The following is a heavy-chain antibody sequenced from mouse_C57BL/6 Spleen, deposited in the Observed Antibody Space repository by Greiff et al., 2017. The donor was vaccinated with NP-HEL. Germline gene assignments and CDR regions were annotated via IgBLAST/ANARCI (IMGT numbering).Heavy chain of an antibody. V-gene: IGHV2-6-1*01. Sequence: VKLVESGPGLVAPSQSLSITCTVSGFSLTSYGVHWVRQPPGKGLEWLVVIWSDGSTTYNSALKSRLSISKDNSKSQVFLKMNSLQTDDTAMYYCARHSGGYDNYAMDYWGQGTSVTVSS. CDR1: GFSLTSYG. CDR2: IWSDGST. D-gene: IGHD2-2*01. J-gene: IGHJ4*01. CDR3: ARHSGGYDNYAMDY.